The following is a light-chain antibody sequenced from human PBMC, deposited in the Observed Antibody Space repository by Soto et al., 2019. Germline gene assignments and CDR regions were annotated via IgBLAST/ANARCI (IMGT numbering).Light chain of an antibody. CDR2: EVN. Sequence: QSALTQPASVSGSPGQSITISCTGTSSDVGGYNFVSWYQQHPGKAHKLLIYEVNNRPSGISNRFSGSKSVNTASLTISGLHAEDEADYYCSSYTGIDTYVFGTGTKLTVL. CDR3: SSYTGIDTYV. CDR1: SSDVGGYNF. V-gene: IGLV2-14*01. J-gene: IGLJ1*01.